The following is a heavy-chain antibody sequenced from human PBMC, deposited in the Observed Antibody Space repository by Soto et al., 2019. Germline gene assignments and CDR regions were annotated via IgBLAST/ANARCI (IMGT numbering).Heavy chain of an antibody. Sequence: GESLKISCQTSGYTFTNYWIGWVRQMPGGGLEWLGLIFPRDFDVRYSPSFEGQVTISADRSTATAFLQWCSLEASDSALYFCARLVSLLQPIDSWGQGTPVTVSS. CDR2: IFPRDFDV. CDR3: ARLVSLLQPIDS. CDR1: GYTFTNYW. D-gene: IGHD4-4*01. V-gene: IGHV5-51*01. J-gene: IGHJ5*01.